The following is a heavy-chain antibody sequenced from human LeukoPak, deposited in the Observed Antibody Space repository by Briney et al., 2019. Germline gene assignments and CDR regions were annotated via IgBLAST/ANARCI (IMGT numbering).Heavy chain of an antibody. CDR3: ARVRYYGSGTKPYYYYMDV. V-gene: IGHV5-51*01. D-gene: IGHD3-10*01. Sequence: GESLKISCKGSGYRFTSYWIGWVRQMPGKGLEWMGIIYPGDSDTRYSPSFQGQVTISADKSISTAYLQWSSLKASDTAMYYCARVRYYGSGTKPYYYYMDVWGKGTTVTVSS. CDR1: GYRFTSYW. CDR2: IYPGDSDT. J-gene: IGHJ6*03.